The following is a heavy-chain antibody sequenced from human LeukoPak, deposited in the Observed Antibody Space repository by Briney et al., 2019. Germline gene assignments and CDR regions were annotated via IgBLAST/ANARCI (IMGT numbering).Heavy chain of an antibody. V-gene: IGHV3-30*18. Sequence: GRSVCLLRAAYGFTFTSHGMQWARQAPGKGRVCGVVISYDGSNKYCAHSVQGRFTSSRDNSKNTLYLQMIRLRAEDAAVYYGAKDQDSSGWFDRDYYGMDVWGKGPTVTVSS. CDR3: AKDQDSSGWFDRDYYGMDV. D-gene: IGHD6-19*01. CDR2: ISYDGSNK. CDR1: GFTFTSHG. J-gene: IGHJ6*04.